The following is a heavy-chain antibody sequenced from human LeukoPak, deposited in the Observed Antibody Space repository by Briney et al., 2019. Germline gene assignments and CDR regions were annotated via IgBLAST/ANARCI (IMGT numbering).Heavy chain of an antibody. CDR2: IYPGDSDS. CDR3: VRHFDHCYPNSRYSFYM. J-gene: IGHJ3*02. V-gene: IGHV5-51*01. CDR1: GYIFSSYW. Sequence: GESLQISCNGAGYIFSSYWIGWGRQLPGKGLEWMGIIYPGDSDSRYSPSFQGQVTISVDKSISTAYLQWSSLKASDPAMYSCVRHFDHCYPNSRYSFYMWGQGTIVTVSS. D-gene: IGHD6-13*01.